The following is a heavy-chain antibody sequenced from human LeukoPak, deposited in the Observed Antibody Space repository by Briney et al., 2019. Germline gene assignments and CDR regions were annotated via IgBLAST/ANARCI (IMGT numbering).Heavy chain of an antibody. V-gene: IGHV4-39*01. Sequence: SETLSPTCTVSGGSISSSSYYWGWIRQPPGKGLEWIGSIYYSGSTYYNPSLKSRVTISVDTSKNQFSLKLSSVTAADTAVYYCARRTYYYDSSGYYSMGMYYFDYWGQGTLVTVSS. CDR2: IYYSGST. D-gene: IGHD3-22*01. CDR1: GGSISSSSYY. CDR3: ARRTYYYDSSGYYSMGMYYFDY. J-gene: IGHJ4*02.